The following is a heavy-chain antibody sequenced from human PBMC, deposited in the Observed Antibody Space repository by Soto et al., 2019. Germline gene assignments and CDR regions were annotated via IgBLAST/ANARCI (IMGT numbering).Heavy chain of an antibody. CDR2: IYSGGST. D-gene: IGHD2-15*01. J-gene: IGHJ6*02. CDR1: GFTVSSNY. V-gene: IGHV3-53*01. Sequence: SLRLSCAASGFTVSSNYMSWVRQAPGKGLEWVSVIYSGGSTYYADSVKGRFTISRDNSKNTLYLQMNSLRAEDTAVYYCARVLVDYYYGMDVWGQGTTVTVSS. CDR3: ARVLVDYYYGMDV.